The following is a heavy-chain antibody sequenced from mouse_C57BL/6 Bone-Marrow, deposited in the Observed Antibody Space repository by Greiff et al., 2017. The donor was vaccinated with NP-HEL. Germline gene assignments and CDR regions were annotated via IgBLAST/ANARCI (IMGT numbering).Heavy chain of an antibody. J-gene: IGHJ2*01. Sequence: QVQLQQSDAELVKPGASVKISCKVSGYTFTDHTIHWMKQRPEQGLEWIGYIYPRDGSTKYNEKFKGKATLTADKSSSTAYMQLKLLTSEDSAVYFCARGLYYYGSSNFFDYWGQGTTLTVSS. CDR2: IYPRDGST. V-gene: IGHV1-78*01. D-gene: IGHD1-1*01. CDR3: ARGLYYYGSSNFFDY. CDR1: GYTFTDHT.